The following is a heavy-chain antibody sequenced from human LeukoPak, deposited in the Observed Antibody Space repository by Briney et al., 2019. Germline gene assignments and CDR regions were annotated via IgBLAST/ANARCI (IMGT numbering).Heavy chain of an antibody. Sequence: GGSLRLSCAASGFSFDDYAMHWVRQAPGKGLEWVSGISWNSGNIGYADSVKGRFTISRDNAKNSLYLQMDSLRDDDTAMYFCTRDLAAVPGPRMDVWGQGTTVTVSS. CDR2: ISWNSGNI. V-gene: IGHV3-9*01. CDR3: TRDLAAVPGPRMDV. J-gene: IGHJ6*02. CDR1: GFSFDDYA. D-gene: IGHD6-19*01.